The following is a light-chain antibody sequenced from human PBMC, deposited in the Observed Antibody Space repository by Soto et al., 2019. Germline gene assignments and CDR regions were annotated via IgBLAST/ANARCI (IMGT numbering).Light chain of an antibody. V-gene: IGLV2-14*01. J-gene: IGLJ1*01. CDR1: ISDFVVYNY. Sequence: VLTQPASVSGSPGQSITISCTGTISDFVVYNYVSWYQQHPGKAPKLMIYGVSNRPSGVSNRFSGSKSGNTASLTTSGLQADDEADYYCSSHTISSALQVFGTGTKVTVL. CDR3: SSHTISSALQV. CDR2: GVS.